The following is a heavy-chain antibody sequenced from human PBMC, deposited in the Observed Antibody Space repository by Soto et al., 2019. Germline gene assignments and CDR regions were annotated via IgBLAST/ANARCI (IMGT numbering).Heavy chain of an antibody. CDR1: GFTFSNAW. V-gene: IGHV3-15*07. J-gene: IGHJ5*02. Sequence: GGSLRLSCAASGFTFSNAWMNWVRQAPGKGLEWVGRIKSKTDGGTTDYAAPVKGRFTISRDDSKNTLYLQMNSLKTEDTAVYYCTTESGKGPYSSSWEENWFDPWGQGTLVTVSS. D-gene: IGHD6-13*01. CDR3: TTESGKGPYSSSWEENWFDP. CDR2: IKSKTDGGTT.